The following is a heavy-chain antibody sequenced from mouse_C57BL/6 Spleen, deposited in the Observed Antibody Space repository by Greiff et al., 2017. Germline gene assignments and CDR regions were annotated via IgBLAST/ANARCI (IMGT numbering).Heavy chain of an antibody. CDR1: GYTFTSYW. Sequence: QVQLQQPGAELVMPGASVKLSCKASGYTFTSYWMHWVKQRPGQGLEWIGEIDPSDSYTNYNQKFKGKSTLTVDKSSSTAYMQLSSLTSEDSAVYYCARAYGSSYYFDYWGQGTTRTVSS. V-gene: IGHV1-69*01. J-gene: IGHJ2*01. D-gene: IGHD1-1*01. CDR3: ARAYGSSYYFDY. CDR2: IDPSDSYT.